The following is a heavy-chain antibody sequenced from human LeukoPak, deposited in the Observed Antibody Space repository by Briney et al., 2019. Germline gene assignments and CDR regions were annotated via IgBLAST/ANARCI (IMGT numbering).Heavy chain of an antibody. CDR2: IYYSGST. J-gene: IGHJ4*02. CDR1: GGSISSSSYY. D-gene: IGHD4-17*01. V-gene: IGHV4-39*01. Sequence: NPSETLSLTCTVSGGSISSSSYYWGWIRQPPGKGLEWIGSIYYSGSTYYNPSLKSRVTISVDTSKNQFSLKLSSVTAADTAVYYCARLGDDYGDYLGSGPFDYWGQGTLVTVSS. CDR3: ARLGDDYGDYLGSGPFDY.